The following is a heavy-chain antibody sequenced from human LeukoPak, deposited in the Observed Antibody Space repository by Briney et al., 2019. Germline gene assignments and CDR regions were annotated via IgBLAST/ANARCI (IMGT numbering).Heavy chain of an antibody. CDR2: IYYSGST. CDR3: AREFTYDPFDI. V-gene: IGHV4-30-4*01. J-gene: IGHJ3*02. Sequence: SETLSLTCTVSGASISSGDYLWSWIRQPPGMGLEWIGNIYYSGSTNYNASLKSRVTISIDTSKNQFSLNLSTVTAADTAVYYCAREFTYDPFDIWGQGTMVTVSS. CDR1: GASISSGDYL. D-gene: IGHD3-3*01.